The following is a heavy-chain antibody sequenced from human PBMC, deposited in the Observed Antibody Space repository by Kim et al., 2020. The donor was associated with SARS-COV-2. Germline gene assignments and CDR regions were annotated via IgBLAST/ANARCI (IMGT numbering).Heavy chain of an antibody. CDR3: ARATYYDFWSGYADAFDI. V-gene: IGHV4-59*01. Sequence: PHLKSRVTISVDTSKNQFSLKLSSVTAADTAVYYCARATYYDFWSGYADAFDIWGQGTMVTVSS. D-gene: IGHD3-3*01. J-gene: IGHJ3*02.